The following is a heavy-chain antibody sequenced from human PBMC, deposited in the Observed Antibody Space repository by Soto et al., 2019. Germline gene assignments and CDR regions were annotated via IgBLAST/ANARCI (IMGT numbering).Heavy chain of an antibody. V-gene: IGHV4-39*01. J-gene: IGHJ4*02. CDR1: GGSISSTKNC. CDR2: VYYNGIT. CDR3: ASPKYTDYVFDC. Sequence: SETLSLTCTVSGGSISSTKNCWGWLRQSPGKGPEWIGSVYYNGITYYNPSLKSRVSISVDTSKNQFSLRLASVTAADAAVYYCASPKYTDYVFDCWGQGTLVTVSS. D-gene: IGHD4-17*01.